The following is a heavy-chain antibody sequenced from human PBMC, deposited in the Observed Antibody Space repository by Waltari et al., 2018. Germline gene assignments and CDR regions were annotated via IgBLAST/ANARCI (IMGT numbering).Heavy chain of an antibody. CDR2: IYHSGST. CDR1: GGSISSSNW. J-gene: IGHJ4*02. D-gene: IGHD6-19*01. V-gene: IGHV4-4*02. CDR3: ATARSDSSGWQLRPY. Sequence: QVQLQESGPGLVKPSVTLSLTCAVSGGSISSSNWWSWVRQPPGKGLEWIGEIYHSGSTNDNPSLKSRVTISVDKSKNQFSLKLSSVTAADTAVYYCATARSDSSGWQLRPYWGQGTLVTVSS.